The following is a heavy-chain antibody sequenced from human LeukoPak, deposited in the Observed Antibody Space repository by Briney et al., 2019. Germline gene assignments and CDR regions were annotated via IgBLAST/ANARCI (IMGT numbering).Heavy chain of an antibody. D-gene: IGHD4-23*01. CDR3: AGTLRWLAFDF. CDR2: INYSGST. V-gene: IGHV4-59*01. CDR1: GGHLSRYY. J-gene: IGHJ3*01. Sequence: SETLSLTCTVSGGHLSRYYWPWIRHPPGKGGEWIGYINYSGSTNYNPPLKSRVTISLDMSKNQFSLNLRSVAAADSAVYYCAGTLRWLAFDFWGRGTMVSVSS.